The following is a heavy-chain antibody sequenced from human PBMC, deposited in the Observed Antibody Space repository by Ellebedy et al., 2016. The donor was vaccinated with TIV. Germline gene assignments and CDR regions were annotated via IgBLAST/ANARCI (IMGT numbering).Heavy chain of an antibody. CDR2: ISHDEGDK. V-gene: IGHV3-30*03. Sequence: PGGSLRLSCAVSGFPLSSSVMHWVRQAPGKGLEWVALISHDEGDKQYAESVRGLATLSRDLSKNTVYLHMDSLREDDTAVYYCAREAYSRGRAGTFDYWGQGTLVTVSS. CDR1: GFPLSSSV. CDR3: AREAYSRGRAGTFDY. J-gene: IGHJ4*02. D-gene: IGHD6-19*01.